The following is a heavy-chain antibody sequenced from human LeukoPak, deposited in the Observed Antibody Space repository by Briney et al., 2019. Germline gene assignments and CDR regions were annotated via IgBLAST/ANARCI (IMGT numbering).Heavy chain of an antibody. CDR1: GFTFSSYG. J-gene: IGHJ4*02. D-gene: IGHD5-18*01. V-gene: IGHV3-20*04. CDR3: ARDSKYSYGYEDY. CDR2: INWNGGST. Sequence: GGTLRLSCAASGFTFSSYGMSWVRQAPGKGLEWVSGINWNGGSTGYADSVKGRFTISRDNAKNSLYLQMNSLRAEDTALYYCARDSKYSYGYEDYWGQGTLVTVSS.